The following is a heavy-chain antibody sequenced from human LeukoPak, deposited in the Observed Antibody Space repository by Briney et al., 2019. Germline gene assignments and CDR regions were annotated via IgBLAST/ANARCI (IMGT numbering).Heavy chain of an antibody. Sequence: LGESLKISCKGSGYTFTTYWIGWVRQMPGKGLEWMGIIYPGDSDTRYSPSFQGQVTISADKSITTAYLQWSSLKASDTAMYYCARVMTTLTGFDFWGQGTPVTVSS. CDR2: IYPGDSDT. CDR1: GYTFTTYW. V-gene: IGHV5-51*01. CDR3: ARVMTTLTGFDF. J-gene: IGHJ4*02. D-gene: IGHD2/OR15-2a*01.